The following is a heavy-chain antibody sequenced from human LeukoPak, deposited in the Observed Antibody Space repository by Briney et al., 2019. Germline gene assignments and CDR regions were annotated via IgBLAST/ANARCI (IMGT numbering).Heavy chain of an antibody. J-gene: IGHJ6*02. CDR2: FDPEDGET. Sequence: ASVTVSCTVSGYTLTELSMHWVRQAPGKGLEWMGGFDPEDGETIYAQKFQGRVTMTEDTSTDTAYMELSSLRSEDTAVYYCATAETTNDQQDYYYYGMDVWGQGTTVTVSS. CDR1: GYTLTELS. D-gene: IGHD1-1*01. CDR3: ATAETTNDQQDYYYYGMDV. V-gene: IGHV1-24*01.